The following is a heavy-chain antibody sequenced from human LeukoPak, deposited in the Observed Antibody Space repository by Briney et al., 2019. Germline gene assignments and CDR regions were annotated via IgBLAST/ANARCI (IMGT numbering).Heavy chain of an antibody. CDR2: IIPIFGIA. D-gene: IGHD3-3*01. V-gene: IGHV1-69*04. J-gene: IGHJ4*02. CDR3: ARARRYDFWSGYYYSYFDY. CDR1: GGTFSSYA. Sequence: ASVKASCKASGGTFSSYAISWVRQAPGQGLEWMGRIIPIFGIANYARKFQGRVTITADKSTSTAYMELSSLRSEDTAVYYCARARRYDFWSGYYYSYFDYWGQGTLVTVSS.